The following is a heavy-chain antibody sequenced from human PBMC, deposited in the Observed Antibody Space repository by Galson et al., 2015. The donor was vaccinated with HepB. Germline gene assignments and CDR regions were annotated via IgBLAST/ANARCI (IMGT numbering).Heavy chain of an antibody. Sequence: SLRLSCAASGFTFSSYAMSWVRQAPGKGLEWVSAISGSGGSTYYADSVKGRFTIPRDNSKNTLYLQMNSLRAEDTAVYYCAKDPEDTGGYFDYWGQGTLVTVSS. CDR1: GFTFSSYA. CDR3: AKDPEDTGGYFDY. D-gene: IGHD3-10*01. J-gene: IGHJ4*02. V-gene: IGHV3-23*01. CDR2: ISGSGGST.